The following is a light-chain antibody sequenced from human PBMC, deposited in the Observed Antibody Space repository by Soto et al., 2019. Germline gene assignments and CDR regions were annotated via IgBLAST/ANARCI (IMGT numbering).Light chain of an antibody. CDR1: QSVTSY. CDR3: QQRSNWPPT. Sequence: EILLTQASATLSLSPGERATLSCRAGQSVTSYLAWYQQKPGQAPRLLIYAASNRATGITARFSGSGSGTDFTLTISSLEPEDFSVYYCQQRSNWPPTFGQGTRLEIK. J-gene: IGKJ5*01. CDR2: AAS. V-gene: IGKV3-11*01.